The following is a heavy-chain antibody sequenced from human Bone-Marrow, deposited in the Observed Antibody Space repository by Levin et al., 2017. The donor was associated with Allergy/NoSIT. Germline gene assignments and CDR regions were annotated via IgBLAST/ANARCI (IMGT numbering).Heavy chain of an antibody. J-gene: IGHJ4*02. CDR2: IYSGGRT. D-gene: IGHD6-19*01. CDR1: GFTVSNNY. CDR3: ASRFGGWQ. V-gene: IGHV3-53*01. Sequence: GESLKISCAVSGFTVSNNYMSWVRQAPGKGPEWVSLIYSGGRTYYADSVRGRFTISRDNSKNTLYLQMDILRVDDTAVYYCASRFGGWQWGQGTLVTVSS.